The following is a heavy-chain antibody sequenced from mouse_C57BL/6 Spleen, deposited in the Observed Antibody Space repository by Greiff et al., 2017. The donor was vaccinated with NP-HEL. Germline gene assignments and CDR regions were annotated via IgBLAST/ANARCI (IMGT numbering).Heavy chain of an antibody. CDR3: ARQMRGYGNYLAMDY. D-gene: IGHD2-1*01. Sequence: QVTLKESGPGILQSSQTLSLTCSFSGFSLSTSGMGVSWIRQPSGKGLEWLAHIYWDDDKRYNPSLKSRLTISKDTSRNQVFLKITSVDTADTATYYCARQMRGYGNYLAMDYWGQGTSVTVSS. CDR1: GFSLSTSGMG. V-gene: IGHV8-12*01. CDR2: IYWDDDK. J-gene: IGHJ4*01.